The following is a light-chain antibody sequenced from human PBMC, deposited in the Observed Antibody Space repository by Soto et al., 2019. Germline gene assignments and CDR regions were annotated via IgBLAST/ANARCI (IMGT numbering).Light chain of an antibody. V-gene: IGKV3-15*01. CDR1: QSVSSN. CDR3: QQYNNWPQT. J-gene: IGKJ2*01. Sequence: EIVMTQSPATLSVSPGERATLSCRANQSVSSNLAWYQQKPGQAPRLLIYGASTRATGIPARFSGSGSGTEFTLTISSLQSEDFAVYYCQQYNNWPQTFGQGTKLEIK. CDR2: GAS.